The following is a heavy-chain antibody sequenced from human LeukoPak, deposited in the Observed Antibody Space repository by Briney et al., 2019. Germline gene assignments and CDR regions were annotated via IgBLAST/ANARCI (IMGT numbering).Heavy chain of an antibody. CDR3: ARHTGLSSGYYYYFDY. CDR1: GGSISSSRYS. CDR2: IYYSGST. D-gene: IGHD3-22*01. V-gene: IGHV4-61*05. J-gene: IGHJ4*02. Sequence: PSETLSLTCTVSGGSISSSRYSWGWIRQPPGKGLEWIGYIYYSGSTNYNPSLKSRVTISVDTSKNQFSLKLSSVTAADTAVYYCARHTGLSSGYYYYFDYWGQGTLVTVSS.